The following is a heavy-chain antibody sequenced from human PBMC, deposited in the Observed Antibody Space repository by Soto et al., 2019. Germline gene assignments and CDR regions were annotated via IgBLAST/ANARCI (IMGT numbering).Heavy chain of an antibody. CDR2: IYYSGST. CDR3: ARVGSDYTPYYYGMGV. D-gene: IGHD4-4*01. V-gene: IGHV4-31*03. CDR1: GGSISSGGYY. J-gene: IGHJ6*02. Sequence: SETLSLTCTVSGGSISSGGYYWSWIRQHPGKGLEWIGYIYYSGSTYYNPSLKSRVTISVDTSKNQFSLKLSSVTAADTAVYYCARVGSDYTPYYYGMGVWGQGTTVTVSS.